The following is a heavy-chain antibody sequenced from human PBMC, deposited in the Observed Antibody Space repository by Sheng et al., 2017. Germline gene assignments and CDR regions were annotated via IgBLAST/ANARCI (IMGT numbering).Heavy chain of an antibody. CDR1: GFTFSNYG. V-gene: IGHV3-30*02. D-gene: IGHD4-4*01. CDR2: IQYDGSVI. CDR3: AKDVTPMDV. J-gene: IGHJ6*03. Sequence: QVQLVESGGGVVQPGGSLRLSCAASGFTFSNYGMHWVRQAPGKGLEWAAFIQYDGSVILYADSVKGRFTISRDNSKNTMYLQMTSLRGEDTAVYYCAKDVTPMDVWGQRDHGHR.